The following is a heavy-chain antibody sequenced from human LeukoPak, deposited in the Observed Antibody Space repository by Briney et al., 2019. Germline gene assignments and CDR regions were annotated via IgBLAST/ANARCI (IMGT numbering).Heavy chain of an antibody. V-gene: IGHV4-34*01. CDR2: INHSGST. J-gene: IGHJ6*02. CDR1: GGSFSGYY. CDR3: ARGLLNGLRYPFMDV. D-gene: IGHD3-9*01. Sequence: PSETLSLTCAVYGGSFSGYYWSWIRQPPGKGLEWIGEINHSGSTNYNPSLKSRVTISVDTSKNQFSLKLSSVTAADTAVYYCARGLLNGLRYPFMDVWGQGTTVTVSS.